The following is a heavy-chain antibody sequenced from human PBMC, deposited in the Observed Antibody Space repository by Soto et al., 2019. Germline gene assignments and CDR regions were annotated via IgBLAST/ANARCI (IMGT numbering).Heavy chain of an antibody. V-gene: IGHV3-9*01. J-gene: IGHJ4*02. CDR1: GFTFEDYA. CDR3: TKLGGYSASYWIGSDY. D-gene: IGHD5-12*01. CDR2: ISWNSGSI. Sequence: EVQLVESGGDLVQPGRSLRLSCAASGFTFEDYAMHWVRQAPGKGLEWVSGISWNSGSIGYVDSVKGRFTISRDNAKKSLYLQMNSLRAEDTALYYCTKLGGYSASYWIGSDYWGQGTLVTVSS.